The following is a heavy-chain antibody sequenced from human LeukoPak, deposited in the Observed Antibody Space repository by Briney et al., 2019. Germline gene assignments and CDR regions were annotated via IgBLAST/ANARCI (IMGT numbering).Heavy chain of an antibody. J-gene: IGHJ4*02. Sequence: PGGSLRLSCAASGFTFSSYGMHWVRQAPGNGLEWVAVIWYDGSNKYYADSVKGRFTISRDNSKNTLYLQMNSLRDEDTAVYYCAKVSSGAAAVGIIDYWGQGTLVTVSS. CDR3: AKVSSGAAAVGIIDY. CDR1: GFTFSSYG. D-gene: IGHD6-13*01. V-gene: IGHV3-33*06. CDR2: IWYDGSNK.